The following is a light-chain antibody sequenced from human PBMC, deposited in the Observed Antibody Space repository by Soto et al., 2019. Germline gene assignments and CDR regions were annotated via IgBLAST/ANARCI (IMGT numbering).Light chain of an antibody. CDR2: EVS. V-gene: IGLV2-14*01. CDR1: SSDVGAYDF. CDR3: SAYTTTSAIVV. J-gene: IGLJ2*01. Sequence: QSALTQPASVSGSPGQSITISCSGTSSDVGAYDFVSWYQQHPGKAPKLMVFEVSNRPSGVSNRFSGSKSGNMASLTISGLQAEDEADYYCSAYTTTSAIVVLGGGTKVTVL.